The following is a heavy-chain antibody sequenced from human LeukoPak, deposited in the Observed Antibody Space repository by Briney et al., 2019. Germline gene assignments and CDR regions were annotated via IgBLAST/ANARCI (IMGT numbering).Heavy chain of an antibody. Sequence: PGGSLRLSCVGSGFTFSNYEMNWVRQAPGKGLEWVSYISNSGSTIYYADSVKGRFTISRDNAKHSLYLQMNSLRPEDTAVYYCARSTYYSDSSPYPFHYWGQGTLVTVSS. CDR2: ISNSGSTI. D-gene: IGHD3-22*01. CDR1: GFTFSNYE. J-gene: IGHJ1*01. CDR3: ARSTYYSDSSPYPFHY. V-gene: IGHV3-48*03.